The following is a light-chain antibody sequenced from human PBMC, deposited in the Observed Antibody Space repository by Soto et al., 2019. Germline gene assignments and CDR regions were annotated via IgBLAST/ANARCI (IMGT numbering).Light chain of an antibody. CDR3: QQFNSYPS. Sequence: AIQLTQSPSSLSASVGDRVTITCRASQGISSALAWYQQKPGKAPKLLIYDASSLESGVPSRFSGSGSGTDFTLTISSLQPEDFATYYCQQFNSYPSFGPGTKLDIK. J-gene: IGKJ3*01. V-gene: IGKV1-13*02. CDR1: QGISSA. CDR2: DAS.